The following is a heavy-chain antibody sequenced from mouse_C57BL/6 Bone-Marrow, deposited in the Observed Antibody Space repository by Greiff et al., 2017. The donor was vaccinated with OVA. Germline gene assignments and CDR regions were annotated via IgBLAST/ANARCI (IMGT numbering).Heavy chain of an antibody. CDR3: ARLLEEFAY. CDR2: IDPSDSYT. V-gene: IGHV1-69*01. Sequence: QVQLQQPGAELVMPGASVKLSCKASGYTFTSYWMHWVKQRPGQGLEWIGEIDPSDSYTNYNQKFKGKSTLTVDKSSSTAYLQLSSLTSEDSAVYDCARLLEEFAYWGQGTLVTVSA. CDR1: GYTFTSYW. J-gene: IGHJ3*01.